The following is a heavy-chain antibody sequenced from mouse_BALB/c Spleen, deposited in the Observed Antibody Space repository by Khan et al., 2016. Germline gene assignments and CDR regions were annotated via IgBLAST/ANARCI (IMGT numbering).Heavy chain of an antibody. D-gene: IGHD1-1*01. CDR1: GFTFNEYT. V-gene: IGHV1-62-2*01. CDR3: ARYEDYYAYYDY. CDR2: FYRGSDYI. Sequence: QVQLQQSGAELVKPGASVKLSCKASGFTFNEYTLYWVRQRSGQGLEWIGWFYRGSDYIKSDKQFKGTAPLTADKSSTTVYMDLNRLTSEASAVYFCARYEDYYAYYDYRGQGTTLSVSS. J-gene: IGHJ2*01.